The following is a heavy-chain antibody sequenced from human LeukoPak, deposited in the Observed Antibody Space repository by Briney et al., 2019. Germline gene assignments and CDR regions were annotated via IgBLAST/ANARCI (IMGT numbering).Heavy chain of an antibody. J-gene: IGHJ4*02. V-gene: IGHV3-30*04. CDR1: GFTFSSYA. CDR2: ISYDGSNK. Sequence: PGGSLRLSCAASGFTFSSYAMHWVRQAPGKGLEWVAVISYDGSNKYYADSVKGRFTISRDNSKNTLYLQMNSLRAEDTAVYYCARGQWRRQQLVHAGAFDYWGQGTLVTVSS. D-gene: IGHD6-13*01. CDR3: ARGQWRRQQLVHAGAFDY.